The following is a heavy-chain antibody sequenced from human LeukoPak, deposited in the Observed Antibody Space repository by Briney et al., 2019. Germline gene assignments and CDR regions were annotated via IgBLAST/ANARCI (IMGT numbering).Heavy chain of an antibody. CDR3: AREVTSGYYYDSSDYIDY. Sequence: ASVKVSCKASGGTFSSYAISWVRQAPGQGLEWMGRIIPIFGIANYAQKFQGRVTTTADKSTSTAYMELSSLRSEDTAVYYCAREVTSGYYYDSSDYIDYWGQGTLVTVSS. CDR1: GGTFSSYA. V-gene: IGHV1-69*04. CDR2: IIPIFGIA. J-gene: IGHJ4*02. D-gene: IGHD3-22*01.